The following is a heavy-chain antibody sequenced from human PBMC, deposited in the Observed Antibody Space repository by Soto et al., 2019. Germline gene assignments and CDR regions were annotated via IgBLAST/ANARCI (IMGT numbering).Heavy chain of an antibody. CDR2: ISGSGGST. V-gene: IGHV3-23*01. Sequence: PGGSLRLSCAASGFTFSSYAMSWVRQAPGKGLEWVSAISGSGGSTYYSDSVKGRFTISRDNSKNTLYLQMNSLRAEDTAVYYCAKVEQYNWNYAAFDYWGQGTLVTVSS. CDR3: AKVEQYNWNYAAFDY. J-gene: IGHJ4*02. CDR1: GFTFSSYA. D-gene: IGHD1-7*01.